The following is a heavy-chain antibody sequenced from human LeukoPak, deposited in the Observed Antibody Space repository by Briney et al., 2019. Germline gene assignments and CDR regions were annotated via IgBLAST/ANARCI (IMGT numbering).Heavy chain of an antibody. CDR3: AKEAAVAGTEEFFDY. D-gene: IGHD6-19*01. CDR2: IRYDGSNK. V-gene: IGHV3-30*02. Sequence: PGGSLRLSCAASGFTFSSYGMQWVRQAPGKGLEWVAFIRYDGSNKYYADSVKGRFTISRDNSKNTLYLQMNSLRAEDTAVYYCAKEAAVAGTEEFFDYWGQGTLVTVSS. J-gene: IGHJ4*02. CDR1: GFTFSSYG.